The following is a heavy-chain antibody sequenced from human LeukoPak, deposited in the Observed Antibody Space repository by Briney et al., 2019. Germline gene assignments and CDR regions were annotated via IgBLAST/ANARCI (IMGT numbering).Heavy chain of an antibody. D-gene: IGHD1-26*01. CDR2: MNPKSGYT. Sequence: ASVKVSCKASGYTFISYDINWVRQATGQGLEWMGWMNPKSGYTGFAQKFQGRVTMTRDTSISTAYMELSSLRSEDTAVYYCASVTGSIDYWGQGTLVTVS. CDR3: ASVTGSIDY. CDR1: GYTFISYD. J-gene: IGHJ4*02. V-gene: IGHV1-8*01.